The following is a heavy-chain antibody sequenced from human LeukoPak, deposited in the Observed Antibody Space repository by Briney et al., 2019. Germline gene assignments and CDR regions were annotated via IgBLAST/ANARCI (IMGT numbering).Heavy chain of an antibody. V-gene: IGHV3-30*02. Sequence: GGSLRLSCAASGFTFTSYGMNWVRQAPGKGLEWVAFIRYDGSKKYYADSVKDRFTIYRDNSKNTLYLQMNSLRVEDTAVYYCAKVPPPPGDLDAFDIWGQGTMVTVSS. CDR3: AKVPPPPGDLDAFDI. CDR1: GFTFTSYG. J-gene: IGHJ3*02. D-gene: IGHD1-26*01. CDR2: IRYDGSKK.